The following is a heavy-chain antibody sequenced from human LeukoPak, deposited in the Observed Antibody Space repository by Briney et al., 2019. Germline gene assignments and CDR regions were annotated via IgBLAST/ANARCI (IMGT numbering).Heavy chain of an antibody. CDR3: ARVWHTVGRYDFWSGYHGVYHFDY. J-gene: IGHJ4*02. CDR2: INPNSGNT. CDR1: GYTFTGYY. D-gene: IGHD3-3*01. Sequence: GASVKVSCKASGYTFTGYYMHWVRQAPGQGLEWMGWINPNSGNTGYAQKFQGRVTITRNTSISTAYMELSSLRSEDTAVYYCARVWHTVGRYDFWSGYHGVYHFDYWGQGTLVTVSS. V-gene: IGHV1-8*03.